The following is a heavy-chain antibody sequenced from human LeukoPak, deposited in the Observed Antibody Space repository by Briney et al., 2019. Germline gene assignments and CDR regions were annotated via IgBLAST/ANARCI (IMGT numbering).Heavy chain of an antibody. CDR2: IYYSGST. D-gene: IGHD3-22*01. CDR1: GGSISSSSYY. Sequence: PSETLSLTCTVSGGSISSSSYYWGWIRQPPGKGPEWIGRIYYSGSTYYNPSLKSRVTISVDTSKNQFSLKLSSVTAADTAVYYCARVEKGSGYYWGSFDYWGQGTLVTVSS. J-gene: IGHJ4*02. V-gene: IGHV4-39*07. CDR3: ARVEKGSGYYWGSFDY.